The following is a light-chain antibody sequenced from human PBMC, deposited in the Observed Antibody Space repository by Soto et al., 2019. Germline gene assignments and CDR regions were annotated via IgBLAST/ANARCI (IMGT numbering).Light chain of an antibody. CDR2: GAF. CDR3: QQRDVWPPVT. CDR1: PSVTNF. Sequence: IVFTQSPATLCLSPWERATLSCRASPSVTNFLAWYQQKPGQAPRLLIYGAFNRATGIPARFSGSGSGTDFTLTISSLEPEDSAVYYCQQRDVWPPVTFGQGTRLEIK. V-gene: IGKV3-11*01. J-gene: IGKJ5*01.